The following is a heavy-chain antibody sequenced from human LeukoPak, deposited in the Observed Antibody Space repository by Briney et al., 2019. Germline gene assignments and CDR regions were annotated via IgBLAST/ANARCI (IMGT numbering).Heavy chain of an antibody. J-gene: IGHJ4*02. CDR1: GGTLSSYA. V-gene: IGHV1-69*13. CDR3: ARDLRGIDTFDY. Sequence: SVKVSCKASGGTLSSYAISWVRQAPGQGLEWMGGIIPIFGTANYAQKFQGRVTITADESTSTAYMELSSLRSEDTAVYYCARDLRGIDTFDYWGQGTLVTVSS. D-gene: IGHD5-12*01. CDR2: IIPIFGTA.